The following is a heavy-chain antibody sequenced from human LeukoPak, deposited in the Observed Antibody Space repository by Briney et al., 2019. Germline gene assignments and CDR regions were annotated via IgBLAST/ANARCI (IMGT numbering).Heavy chain of an antibody. CDR2: INDSGRI. V-gene: IGHV4-34*01. Sequence: KSSETLSLTCAVYGGSFSNDYWSGIRQPPGKGLEWIGEINDSGRINYNPSLLSRVTVSVDPSKNHFSLSLTSVTATDTAVYYCARRWNYGRNYYIDVWGKGATVSVSS. CDR3: ARRWNYGRNYYIDV. CDR1: GGSFSNDY. J-gene: IGHJ6*03. D-gene: IGHD1-7*01.